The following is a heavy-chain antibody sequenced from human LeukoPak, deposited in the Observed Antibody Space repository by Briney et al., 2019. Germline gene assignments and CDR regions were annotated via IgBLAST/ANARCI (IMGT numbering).Heavy chain of an antibody. CDR2: IDGSGHTT. Sequence: GGSLRLSRAASGFTFSSYAMSWVRQAPGKELEGVSAIDGSGHTTYYADSVRGRFIISRDNSKKMLYLQMNSLRAEDTATYYCARESIRSGSLKWFDPWGQGTLVTVSS. J-gene: IGHJ5*02. D-gene: IGHD3-3*01. CDR3: ARESIRSGSLKWFDP. V-gene: IGHV3-23*01. CDR1: GFTFSSYA.